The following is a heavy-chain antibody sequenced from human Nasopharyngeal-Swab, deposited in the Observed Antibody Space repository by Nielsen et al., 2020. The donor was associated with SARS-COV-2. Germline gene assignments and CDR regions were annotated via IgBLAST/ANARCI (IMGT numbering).Heavy chain of an antibody. J-gene: IGHJ4*02. D-gene: IGHD3-10*01. CDR2: ISSSGSTI. CDR1: GFTFSNYS. V-gene: IGHV3-48*04. Sequence: GGSLRLSCAASGFTFSNYSMNWVRQAPGKGLEWVSYISSSGSTIYYADSVKGRFTISRDNAKNSLYLQMNSLRAEDTAVYYCASGKGYYYGSGTFDYWGQGTLVTVSS. CDR3: ASGKGYYYGSGTFDY.